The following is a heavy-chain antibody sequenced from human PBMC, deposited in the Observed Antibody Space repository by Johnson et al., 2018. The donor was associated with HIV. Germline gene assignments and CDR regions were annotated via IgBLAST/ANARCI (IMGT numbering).Heavy chain of an antibody. CDR1: GFTFSSYG. J-gene: IGHJ3*02. D-gene: IGHD1-1*01. V-gene: IGHV3-33*06. CDR2: IWYDGSNK. CDR3: AKDATLQDGTGAFDI. Sequence: QVQLVESGGGVVQPGRSLRLSCAASGFTFSSYGMHWVRQAPGKGLEWVAVIWYDGSNKYYADSVKGRFTISRDNSKNTLYLQMNSLRAEDTAVYYCAKDATLQDGTGAFDIWGQGTMVTVSS.